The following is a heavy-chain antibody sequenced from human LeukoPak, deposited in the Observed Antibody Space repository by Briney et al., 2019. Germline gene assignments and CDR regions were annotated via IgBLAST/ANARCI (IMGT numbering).Heavy chain of an antibody. CDR3: ARRSAYGSGSYYVDY. D-gene: IGHD3-10*01. CDR1: GYTFTSYD. V-gene: IGHV1-8*03. CDR2: MNPNSGNT. Sequence: EASVKVSCKASGYTFTSYDINWVRQATGQGLERMGWMNPNSGNTGYAQKFQGRVTITRNTSITTTYMELSSLRSEDTAVYYCARRSAYGSGSYYVDYWGQGTLVTVSS. J-gene: IGHJ4*02.